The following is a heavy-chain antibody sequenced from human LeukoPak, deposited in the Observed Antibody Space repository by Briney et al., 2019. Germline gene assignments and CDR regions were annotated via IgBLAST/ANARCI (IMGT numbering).Heavy chain of an antibody. CDR1: GGSISSYY. V-gene: IGHV4-59*08. Sequence: SETLSLTCTVSGGSISSYYWSWIRQPPGKGLEWIGYIYYSGSTNYNPSLKSRVTISVDTSKNQFSLKLSSVTAADTAVYYCARAIYNAVAGHWGQGTLVTVSS. J-gene: IGHJ4*02. CDR3: ARAIYNAVAGH. D-gene: IGHD6-19*01. CDR2: IYYSGST.